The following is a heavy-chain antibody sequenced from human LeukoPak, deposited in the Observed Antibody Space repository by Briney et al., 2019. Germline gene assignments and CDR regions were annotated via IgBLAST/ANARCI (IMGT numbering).Heavy chain of an antibody. CDR3: ARGITGTTGWDY. CDR2: IYPSGST. J-gene: IGHJ4*02. CDR1: GGSISSGGYS. V-gene: IGHV4-30-2*01. Sequence: SQTQSLTCAVSGGSISSGGYSWSWIRQPPGKGLEWIGYIYPSGSTYYNPSLKSRVTISVDRSKNQFSLKLSSVTAADTAVYYCARGITGTTGWDYWGQGTLVTVSS. D-gene: IGHD1-20*01.